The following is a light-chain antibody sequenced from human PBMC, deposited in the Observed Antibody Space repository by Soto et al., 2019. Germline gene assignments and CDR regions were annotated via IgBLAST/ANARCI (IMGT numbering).Light chain of an antibody. CDR1: QGSYIY. CDR2: AAS. J-gene: IGKJ1*01. CDR3: QKYNTAPWT. V-gene: IGKV1-27*01. Sequence: DIQITQSPSSLSASVGDRVNITCLAIQGSYIYLAWYQQKPGKIPKVLIYAASTLQSVVPSRFSGSGSGTDFTLTISSLQPEDVATYYCQKYNTAPWTFGQGTRVDIK.